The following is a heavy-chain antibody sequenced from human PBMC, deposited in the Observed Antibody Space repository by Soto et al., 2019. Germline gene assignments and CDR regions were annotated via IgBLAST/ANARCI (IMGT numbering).Heavy chain of an antibody. V-gene: IGHV4-59*01. J-gene: IGHJ5*02. CDR2: IYYSGST. CDR1: GGSISSYY. CDR3: ARDRTTVQSNWFDP. Sequence: PSETLSLTCTVSGGSISSYYWSWIRQPPGKGLEWIGYIYYSGSTNYNPSLKSRVTISVDTSKNQFSLKLSSVTAADTAVYYCARDRTTVQSNWFDPWGQGTLVTVSS. D-gene: IGHD4-17*01.